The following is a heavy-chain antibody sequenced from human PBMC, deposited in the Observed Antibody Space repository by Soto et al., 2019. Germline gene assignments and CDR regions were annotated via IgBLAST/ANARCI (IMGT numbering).Heavy chain of an antibody. CDR2: IYYSGST. CDR1: GGSISSYY. Sequence: SETLSLTCTVSGGSISSYYWSWIRQPPGKGLEWIGYIYYSGSTNYNPSLKSRVTISVDTSKNQFSLKLSSVTAADTAVYYCARASIELVVPAAIPYFDYWGQGTLVTVSS. D-gene: IGHD2-2*01. CDR3: ARASIELVVPAAIPYFDY. J-gene: IGHJ4*02. V-gene: IGHV4-59*01.